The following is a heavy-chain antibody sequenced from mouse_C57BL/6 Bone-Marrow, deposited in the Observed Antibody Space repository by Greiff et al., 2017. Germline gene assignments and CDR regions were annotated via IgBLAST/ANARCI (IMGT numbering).Heavy chain of an antibody. V-gene: IGHV10-3*01. CDR1: GFTFNTYA. CDR2: IRSKSSNYAT. D-gene: IGHD1-1*01. J-gene: IGHJ1*03. Sequence: EVMLVESGGGLVPPKGSLKLSCAASGFTFNTYAMHWVRQAPGKGLEWVARIRSKSSNYATYYADSVKDRFTISRDDSQSMLYLQMNNLKTEDTAMYYCVRDSLLRSYWYFDVWGTGTTVTVSS. CDR3: VRDSLLRSYWYFDV.